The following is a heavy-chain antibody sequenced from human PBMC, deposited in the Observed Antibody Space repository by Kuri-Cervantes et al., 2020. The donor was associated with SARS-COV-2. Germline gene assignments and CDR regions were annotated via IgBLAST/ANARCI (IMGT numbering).Heavy chain of an antibody. CDR3: ARVDGYTLGFDY. CDR1: GGSISSGDYY. Sequence: SETLCLSCTVSGGSISSGDYYWSWSRQPPGKGLVWIGYSYYSGSTYYNLSLKSRVTTSVDTSKTQFSLKLSSVTAADTAVYYCARVDGYTLGFDYWGQGTLVTVSS. J-gene: IGHJ4*02. D-gene: IGHD5-24*01. V-gene: IGHV4-30-4*08. CDR2: SYYSGST.